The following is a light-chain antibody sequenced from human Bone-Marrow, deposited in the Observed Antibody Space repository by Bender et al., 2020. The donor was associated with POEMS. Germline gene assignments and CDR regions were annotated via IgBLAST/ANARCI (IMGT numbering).Light chain of an antibody. CDR3: QSPDSSGAWV. V-gene: IGLV3-25*03. CDR1: GLSKKY. J-gene: IGLJ2*01. CDR2: KDR. Sequence: SSELTQPPSVSVSPGQTATITCSGDGLSKKYVFWYQQKPGQAPLLIIYKDRERPSGIPERFSGSNSGTIATLTISGVQAEDEADYHCQSPDSSGAWVFGGGTKLTVL.